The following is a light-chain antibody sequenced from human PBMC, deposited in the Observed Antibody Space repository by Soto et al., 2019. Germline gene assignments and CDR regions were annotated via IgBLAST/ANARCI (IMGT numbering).Light chain of an antibody. CDR2: DAS. CDR3: QQYDNLPLT. J-gene: IGKJ4*01. V-gene: IGKV1-33*01. Sequence: DIQMPQSPSSLSASVGDRVTITCQASEDISNYLNWYQQKPGKAPKLLIYDASNLETGVPSRFSGSGSGTEFTVTISSLQPEDIATYYCQQYDNLPLTFGGGTKVEIK. CDR1: EDISNY.